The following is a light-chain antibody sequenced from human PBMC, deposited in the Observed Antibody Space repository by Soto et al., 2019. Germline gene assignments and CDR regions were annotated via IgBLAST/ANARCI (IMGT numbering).Light chain of an antibody. CDR3: QCYDSSLTVL. V-gene: IGLV1-40*01. CDR2: YNT. Sequence: QSVLTQPPSVSGAPGQRVTISCTGSGSTFGAGSYVHWYQQVPGTAPKLLISYNTNRPSGVPDRFSGSKSGTSASLAISGLQAEDEADYYCQCYDSSLTVLFGGGTQLTVL. CDR1: GSTFGAGSY. J-gene: IGLJ2*01.